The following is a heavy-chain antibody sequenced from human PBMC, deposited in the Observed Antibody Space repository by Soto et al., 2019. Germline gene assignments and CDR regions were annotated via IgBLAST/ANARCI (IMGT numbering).Heavy chain of an antibody. Sequence: QVQLQQWGAGLLKPSETRSLTCAVYGGSFSGYYWSWIRQPPGKGLEWIGEINHSGSTNYNPSLRSRVTISVDTSKNQFSLKLSSVTAADTAVYYCARGRGCSGGSCSDAFDIWGQGTMVTVSS. CDR3: ARGRGCSGGSCSDAFDI. D-gene: IGHD2-15*01. J-gene: IGHJ3*02. CDR2: INHSGST. CDR1: GGSFSGYY. V-gene: IGHV4-34*01.